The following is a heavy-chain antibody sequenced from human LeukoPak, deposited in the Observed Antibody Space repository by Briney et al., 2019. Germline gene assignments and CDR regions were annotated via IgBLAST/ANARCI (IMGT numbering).Heavy chain of an antibody. CDR2: MYHNGST. CDR3: ARHPSGRMWLQQGGWFDP. J-gene: IGHJ5*02. CDR1: GDSISTSSYY. V-gene: IGHV4-39*01. D-gene: IGHD5-24*01. Sequence: SETLSLTCSVSGDSISTSSYYWGWIRQPPGKGLEWIGSMYHNGSTYYNPSLKSRVTISVDTSKNQFSLKLTSVTAADTAVYYCARHPSGRMWLQQGGWFDPWGQGTLVTVSS.